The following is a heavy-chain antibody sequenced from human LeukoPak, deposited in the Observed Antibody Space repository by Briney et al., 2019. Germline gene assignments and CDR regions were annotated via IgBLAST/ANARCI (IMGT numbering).Heavy chain of an antibody. Sequence: GESLKISCKGSGYSFTSYWIGWVRQMPGKGLGWMGIIYPGDSDTRYSPSFQGQVTISADKSISTAYLQWSSLKASDTAMYYCARRVGGSSSDENWFDPWGQGTLVTVSS. J-gene: IGHJ5*02. D-gene: IGHD6-6*01. CDR3: ARRVGGSSSDENWFDP. CDR1: GYSFTSYW. CDR2: IYPGDSDT. V-gene: IGHV5-51*01.